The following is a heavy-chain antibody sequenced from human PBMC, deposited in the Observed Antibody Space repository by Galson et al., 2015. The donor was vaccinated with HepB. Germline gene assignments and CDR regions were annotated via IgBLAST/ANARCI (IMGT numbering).Heavy chain of an antibody. CDR2: INAGDGNT. V-gene: IGHV1-3*01. J-gene: IGHJ4*02. D-gene: IGHD1-14*01. Sequence: SVKVSCKASGYTFTTYTMHWARQAPGQRLQWMGCINAGDGNTEYSQKFQGRVTITWDTSASTAYMELSSLRSEDTALFYCTRGGPTGIFDYWGQGTLVTVSS. CDR3: TRGGPTGIFDY. CDR1: GYTFTTYT.